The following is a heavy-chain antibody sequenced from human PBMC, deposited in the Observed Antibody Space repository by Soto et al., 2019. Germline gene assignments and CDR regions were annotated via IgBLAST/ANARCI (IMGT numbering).Heavy chain of an antibody. CDR3: ARQISSSWYENWFDP. J-gene: IGHJ5*02. CDR2: ISYDESNT. D-gene: IGHD6-13*01. Sequence: QVQLVESGGGVVQPGRSLRHSCAASGLTFSSYAMHWVRQAPGKGLEWVAVISYDESNTYYADSVKGRFTISRDSSKNTLYLQMNSLRAEDTAVYYCARQISSSWYENWFDPWGQGTLVTVSS. CDR1: GLTFSSYA. V-gene: IGHV3-30-3*01.